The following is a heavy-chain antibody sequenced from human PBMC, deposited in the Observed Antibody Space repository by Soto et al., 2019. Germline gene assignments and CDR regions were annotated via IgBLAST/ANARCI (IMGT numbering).Heavy chain of an antibody. CDR2: IIPIFGTA. V-gene: IGHV1-69*13. Sequence: GASVKVSCKASGGTFSSYAISWVRQAPGQGLEWMGGIIPIFGTANYAQKFQGRVTITADESTSTAYMELSSLRSEDTAVYYCARLRKVVGATTSPYFDYWGQGTLVTVSS. J-gene: IGHJ4*02. D-gene: IGHD1-26*01. CDR3: ARLRKVVGATTSPYFDY. CDR1: GGTFSSYA.